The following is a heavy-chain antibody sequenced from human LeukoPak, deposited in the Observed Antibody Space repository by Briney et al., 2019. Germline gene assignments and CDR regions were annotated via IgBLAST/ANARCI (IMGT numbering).Heavy chain of an antibody. CDR1: GYTFTSYG. J-gene: IGHJ4*02. CDR3: ARESEIYYYDSSGYYYGDFDY. Sequence: ASVKVSCKASGYTFTSYGIGWVRQAPGQGLEWMGWISSYNGHTNYAQKLQGRVTMTTDTSTSTAYIELRSLRSDDTAVYYCARESEIYYYDSSGYYYGDFDYWGQGTLVTVSS. D-gene: IGHD3-22*01. V-gene: IGHV1-18*01. CDR2: ISSYNGHT.